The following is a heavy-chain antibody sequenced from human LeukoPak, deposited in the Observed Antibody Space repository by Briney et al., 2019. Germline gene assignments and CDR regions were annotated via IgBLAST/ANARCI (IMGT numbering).Heavy chain of an antibody. CDR2: ISSSSSYI. CDR3: ARGGPTYYDILTGYYRNDY. D-gene: IGHD3-9*01. V-gene: IGHV3-21*01. Sequence: PGGSLRLSCAASGFTFSSYSMNWVRQAPGKGLEWVSSISSSSSYIYYADSVKGRFTISRDNAKNSLYLQTNSLRAEDTAVYYCARGGPTYYDILTGYYRNDYWGQGTLVTVSS. J-gene: IGHJ4*02. CDR1: GFTFSSYS.